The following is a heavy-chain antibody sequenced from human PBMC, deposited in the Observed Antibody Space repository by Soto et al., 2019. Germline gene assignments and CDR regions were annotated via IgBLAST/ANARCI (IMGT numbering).Heavy chain of an antibody. CDR3: ASLVGATAFDI. CDR1: GFTFSSYA. CDR2: ISSNGGST. J-gene: IGHJ3*02. D-gene: IGHD1-26*01. Sequence: GGSLRLSCAASGFTFSSYAMHWVHQAPGKGLEYVSAISSNGGSTYYANSVKGRFTISRDNSKNTLYLQMGSLRAEDMAVYYCASLVGATAFDIWGQGTMVTVSS. V-gene: IGHV3-64*01.